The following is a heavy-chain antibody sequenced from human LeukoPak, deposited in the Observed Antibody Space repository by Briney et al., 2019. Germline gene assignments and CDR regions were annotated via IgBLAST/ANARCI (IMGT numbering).Heavy chain of an antibody. CDR2: IRSKANSYAT. D-gene: IGHD3-10*01. Sequence: GGSLTLSCAASGFTFSGSAMHWVRQASGTGLEWVGRIRSKANSYATAYAASVKGRFTISRDDSKSIAYLQMNSLKTEDTAVYYCTRDPTLLSYDYWGQGTLVTVSS. J-gene: IGHJ4*02. CDR3: TRDPTLLSYDY. CDR1: GFTFSGSA. V-gene: IGHV3-73*01.